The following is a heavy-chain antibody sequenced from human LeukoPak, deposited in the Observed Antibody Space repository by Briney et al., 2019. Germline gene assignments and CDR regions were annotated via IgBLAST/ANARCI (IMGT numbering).Heavy chain of an antibody. D-gene: IGHD3-16*02. J-gene: IGHJ5*02. CDR3: ARLGLTMNYDYVWGSYRYNTWFDP. CDR1: GGSISSYY. CDR2: IYYSGST. Sequence: SETLSLTCTVSGGSISSYYWSRIRQLPGKGLEWIGYIYYSGSTNYNPSLKSRVTISVDTSKNQFSLKLSSVTAADTAVYYCARLGLTMNYDYVWGSYRYNTWFDPWGQGTRVTVSS. V-gene: IGHV4-59*08.